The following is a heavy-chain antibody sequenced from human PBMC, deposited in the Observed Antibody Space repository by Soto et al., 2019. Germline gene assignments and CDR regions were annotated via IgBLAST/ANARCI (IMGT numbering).Heavy chain of an antibody. V-gene: IGHV3-30*18. CDR2: ISHDGSNK. CDR3: AKDNCISTSCYRLYNWFDP. CDR1: GFTFSSYG. J-gene: IGHJ5*02. Sequence: QVQLVESGGGVVQPGRSLRLSCAASGFTFSSYGMHWVRQAPGKGLEWVAVISHDGSNKYYGDSAKGRFTISRDNSKNTLYLQMNSLRAEDTAVYYCAKDNCISTSCYRLYNWFDPWGQGTLVTVSS. D-gene: IGHD2-2*01.